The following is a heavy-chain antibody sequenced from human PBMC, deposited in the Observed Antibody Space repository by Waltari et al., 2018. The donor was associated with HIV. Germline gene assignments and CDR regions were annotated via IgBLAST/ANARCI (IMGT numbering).Heavy chain of an antibody. V-gene: IGHV3-30*02. CDR2: IRYDGINK. D-gene: IGHD1-20*01. Sequence: QIQLVESGGNVVQPGGSLRLSCAASGFRFNNYGLHWVRQDPGKALEWVALIRYDGINKYYSDSVKGRFNISRDNSKNTLYLQMRSLRPEDTAVYYCAKSITAGVFDYWGQGTLVTVSS. CDR1: GFRFNNYG. J-gene: IGHJ4*02. CDR3: AKSITAGVFDY.